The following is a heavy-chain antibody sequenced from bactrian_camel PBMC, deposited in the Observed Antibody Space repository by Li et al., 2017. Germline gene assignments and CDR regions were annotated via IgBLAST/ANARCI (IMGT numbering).Heavy chain of an antibody. Sequence: HVQLVESGGGSVQAGESLTLSCAASGVTVPHSCMAWFRQTDGKEREGVAHIDSDGSTTYGDSVKGRFTISRDNAKNILSLQMNSLKPEDTAMYYCAADAKRWYGCPDEYKYWGQGTQVTVS. CDR2: IDSDGST. V-gene: IGHV3S55*01. J-gene: IGHJ4*01. D-gene: IGHD6*01. CDR1: GVTVPHSC. CDR3: AADAKRWYGCPDEYKY.